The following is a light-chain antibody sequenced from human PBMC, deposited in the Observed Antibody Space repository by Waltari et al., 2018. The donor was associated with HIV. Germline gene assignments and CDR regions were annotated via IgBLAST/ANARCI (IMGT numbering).Light chain of an antibody. CDR1: QHISSW. Sequence: DIQMTQSPSTLSASVRDRVTITCRASQHISSWVAWFQKKPGKAPKTLIYKASELESGVPSRFSGSGSGTEFTLTISDLHPDDFATYFCQHYNFWPYAFGQGTKVEI. J-gene: IGKJ1*01. V-gene: IGKV1-5*03. CDR3: QHYNFWPYA. CDR2: KAS.